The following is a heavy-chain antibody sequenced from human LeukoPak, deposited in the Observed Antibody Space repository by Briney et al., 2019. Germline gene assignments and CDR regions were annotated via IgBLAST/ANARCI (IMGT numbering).Heavy chain of an antibody. Sequence: GGSLRLSCAASGFTFFNLEMNWVRQAPGKGLEWVSVISYDGSYKYYADSVKGRFTTSRDNSKNTLYLQMNSLRPEDTAVYYCARDLHCSGGSCYSGLHYWGQGTLVTVSS. J-gene: IGHJ4*02. CDR3: ARDLHCSGGSCYSGLHY. CDR2: ISYDGSYK. CDR1: GFTFFNLE. D-gene: IGHD2-15*01. V-gene: IGHV3-30*04.